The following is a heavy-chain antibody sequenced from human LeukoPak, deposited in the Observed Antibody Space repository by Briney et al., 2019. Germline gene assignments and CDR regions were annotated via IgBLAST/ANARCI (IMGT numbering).Heavy chain of an antibody. J-gene: IGHJ4*02. CDR3: ARVVAAAGTFSLYYFDY. CDR2: IYYSGNT. V-gene: IGHV4-59*01. CDR1: GGSISSYY. D-gene: IGHD6-13*01. Sequence: SETLSLTCTVSGGSISSYYWSWIRQPPGKGLEWIGYIYYSGNTNYNPSLKSRVTISVDTSKNQFSLKLSSVTAADTAVYYCARVVAAAGTFSLYYFDYWGQGTLVTVSS.